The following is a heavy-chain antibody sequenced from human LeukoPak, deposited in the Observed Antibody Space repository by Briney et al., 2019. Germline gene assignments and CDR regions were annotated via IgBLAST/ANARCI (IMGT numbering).Heavy chain of an antibody. J-gene: IGHJ4*02. CDR3: AKDLTAMIRYYFDY. V-gene: IGHV3-23*01. CDR2: ISGSAGSA. CDR1: GITFSSYA. Sequence: GGSLRLSCAASGITFSSYAMSWARQPPGKGLEWVSAISGSAGSAYYADSVKGRFTISRDNSKNTLYLQMNSLRAEDTAIYYCAKDLTAMIRYYFDYWGQGTLLTVSS. D-gene: IGHD5-18*01.